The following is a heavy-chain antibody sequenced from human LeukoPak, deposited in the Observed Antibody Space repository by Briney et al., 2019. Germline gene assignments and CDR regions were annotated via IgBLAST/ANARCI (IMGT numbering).Heavy chain of an antibody. Sequence: SETLSLTCTVSGGSISSSSYYWGWIRQPPGKGLEWIGSIYTSGSTNYNPSLKSRVTMSVDTSKNQFSLKLSSVTAADTAVYYCARGVIAAMGDFDIWGQGTMVTVSS. CDR3: ARGVIAAMGDFDI. CDR2: IYTSGST. V-gene: IGHV4-39*07. CDR1: GGSISSSSYY. J-gene: IGHJ3*02. D-gene: IGHD3-10*01.